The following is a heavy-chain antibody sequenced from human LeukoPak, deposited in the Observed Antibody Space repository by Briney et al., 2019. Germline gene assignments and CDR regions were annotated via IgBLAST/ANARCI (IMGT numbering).Heavy chain of an antibody. J-gene: IGHJ4*02. CDR3: ARDSPDHYFDY. D-gene: IGHD3-10*01. CDR2: ISYDGSNK. CDR1: GFTFSSYG. Sequence: GGSLRLSCAASGFTFSSYGIHWVRQAPGKGLERVAVISYDGSNKYFADSVKGRFTISRDSSKNTLFLQMNSLRTEDTALYYCARDSPDHYFDYWGQGTLVTVSS. V-gene: IGHV3-30*03.